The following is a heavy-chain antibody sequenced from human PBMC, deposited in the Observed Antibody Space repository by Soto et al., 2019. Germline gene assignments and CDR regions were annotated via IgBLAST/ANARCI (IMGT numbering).Heavy chain of an antibody. CDR1: GFTFSSYG. CDR3: AKAGDGTVC. CDR2: IGGSGGST. D-gene: IGHD1-1*01. Sequence: PGGSLRLSCAASGFTFSSYGMSWVRQAPGKGLEWVSAIGGSGGSTYYADSVKGRFTISRDNSKNTLFLQMNSLRAEDTAVYYCAKAGDGTVCWGQGTLVTVSS. J-gene: IGHJ4*02. V-gene: IGHV3-23*01.